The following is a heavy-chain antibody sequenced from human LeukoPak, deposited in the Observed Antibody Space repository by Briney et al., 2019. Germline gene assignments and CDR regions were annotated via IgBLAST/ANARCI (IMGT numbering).Heavy chain of an antibody. V-gene: IGHV3-23*01. D-gene: IGHD6-19*01. Sequence: PGGSLRLSCAASGFTFSDYYMSWIRQAPGKGLEWVSAISGSGGSTYYADSVKGRFTISRDNSKNTLYLQMNSLRAEDTAVYYCAKAVAGDFDYWGQGTLVTVSS. J-gene: IGHJ4*01. CDR1: GFTFSDYY. CDR2: ISGSGGST. CDR3: AKAVAGDFDY.